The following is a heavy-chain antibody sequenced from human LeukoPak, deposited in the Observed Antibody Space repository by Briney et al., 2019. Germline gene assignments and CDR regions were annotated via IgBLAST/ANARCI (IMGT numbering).Heavy chain of an antibody. CDR3: ASGVFWSGYPNTDEY. CDR2: ISYSGNT. V-gene: IGHV4-30-4*01. CDR1: GGSISSGDYY. Sequence: SETLSLTCTVSGGSISSGDYYWSWIRQPPGKGLEWIGYISYSGNTHYSPSLKSRITISVDTSKNQFSLKLSSVTAADTAVYYCASGVFWSGYPNTDEYWGQGTLVTVSS. J-gene: IGHJ4*02. D-gene: IGHD3-3*01.